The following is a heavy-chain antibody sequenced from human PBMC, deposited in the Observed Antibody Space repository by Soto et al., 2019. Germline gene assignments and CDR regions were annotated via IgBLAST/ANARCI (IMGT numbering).Heavy chain of an antibody. CDR3: ARSYNYGSGNNFDY. J-gene: IGHJ4*02. V-gene: IGHV4-39*01. CDR1: GGSISSSSYY. D-gene: IGHD3-10*01. Sequence: QLLESGPGLVKPSETLSLTCTVSGGSISSSSYYWGWIRQPPGKGLEWIGTIYYSGSTYYNPSLKSRVTISVDTSKNQFSLKLNSVTAADTAVYYCARSYNYGSGNNFDYWGQGTLVTVSS. CDR2: IYYSGST.